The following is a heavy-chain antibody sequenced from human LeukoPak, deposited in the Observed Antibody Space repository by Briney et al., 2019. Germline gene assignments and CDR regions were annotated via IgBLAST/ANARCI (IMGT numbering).Heavy chain of an antibody. CDR2: INTNTGNP. J-gene: IGHJ5*02. CDR3: ATRDGSGTYWWFDP. D-gene: IGHD3-10*01. V-gene: IGHV7-4-1*02. Sequence: GASVKVSCKTSRHTFSSYALNWVRQAPGQGLEWMGWINTNTGNPTYAQGFTGRFVFSWDSSVSTAYLEITSLKAEDTAVYYCATRDGSGTYWWFDPWGQGTLVTVSS. CDR1: RHTFSSYA.